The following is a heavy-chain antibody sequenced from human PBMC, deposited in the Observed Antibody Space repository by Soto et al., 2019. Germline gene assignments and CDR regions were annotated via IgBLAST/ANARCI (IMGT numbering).Heavy chain of an antibody. V-gene: IGHV1-18*01. CDR2: ISVYNYNT. CDR3: ARGGGYYGSGTYPFDY. D-gene: IGHD3-10*01. Sequence: QVQLMQSGAEVKKPGASVKVSCKTSGYTFSNYGIAWVRQAPGQGLEWMGWISVYNYNTNYAQKLQGRVTMTRDISTSTAYMELRSLISDDTAVYYCARGGGYYGSGTYPFDYWGQGTLVTVSS. CDR1: GYTFSNYG. J-gene: IGHJ4*02.